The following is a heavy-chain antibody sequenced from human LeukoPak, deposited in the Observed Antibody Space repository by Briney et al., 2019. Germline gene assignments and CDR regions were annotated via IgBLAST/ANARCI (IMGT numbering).Heavy chain of an antibody. D-gene: IGHD2-15*01. CDR3: ARERDCSGGSCYSSFFY. V-gene: IGHV1-18*01. J-gene: IGHJ4*02. Sequence: GGSVKVSCKASGYTFTSYGISWVRQAPGQGLEWMGWISAYNGNTNYAQKLQGRVTMTTDTSTSTAYMELRSLRSDDTAVYYCARERDCSGGSCYSSFFYWGQGTLVTVSS. CDR1: GYTFTSYG. CDR2: ISAYNGNT.